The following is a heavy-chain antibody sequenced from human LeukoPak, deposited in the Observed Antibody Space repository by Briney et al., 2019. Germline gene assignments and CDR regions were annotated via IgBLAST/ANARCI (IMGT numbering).Heavy chain of an antibody. Sequence: ASVNVSYTASEYIFTHYYTHWVRQAPGRGFEWMGWISRYSGATKLAQKFQGRVTLTRDTSISTAYVELSILASDDTGVYSGVSWAGGNSDVAAFDYWGQGTLVIVSS. D-gene: IGHD2-21*01. CDR2: ISRYSGAT. CDR3: VSWAGGNSDVAAFDY. J-gene: IGHJ4*02. CDR1: EYIFTHYY. V-gene: IGHV1-2*02.